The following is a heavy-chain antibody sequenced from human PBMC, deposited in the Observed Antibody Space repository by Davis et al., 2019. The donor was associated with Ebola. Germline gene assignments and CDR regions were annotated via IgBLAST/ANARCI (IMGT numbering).Heavy chain of an antibody. J-gene: IGHJ5*02. D-gene: IGHD6-13*01. CDR2: ISAYNGNT. Sequence: ASVKVSCKASGYTFTSYGLSWVRQAPGQGLEWMGWISAYNGNTNYAQKLQGRVTMTTDTSTSTAYMELRSLRSDDTAVYYCAREAPYSSSWYNWFDPWGQGTLVTVSS. CDR1: GYTFTSYG. CDR3: AREAPYSSSWYNWFDP. V-gene: IGHV1-18*01.